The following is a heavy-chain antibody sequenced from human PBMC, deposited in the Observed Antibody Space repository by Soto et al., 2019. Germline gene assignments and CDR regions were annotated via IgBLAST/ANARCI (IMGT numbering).Heavy chain of an antibody. CDR3: ARVRATDYEIDY. D-gene: IGHD4-17*01. CDR2: IKRDGSEK. Sequence: PGGSLRLSCTASGFMFGSYWMTWVRHVPGKGLQWVANIKRDGSEKYYVDFVKGRFTISRDNADNSVFLDMNNLRVDDTATYYCARVRATDYEIDYWGRGALVTVSS. J-gene: IGHJ4*02. V-gene: IGHV3-7*03. CDR1: GFMFGSYW.